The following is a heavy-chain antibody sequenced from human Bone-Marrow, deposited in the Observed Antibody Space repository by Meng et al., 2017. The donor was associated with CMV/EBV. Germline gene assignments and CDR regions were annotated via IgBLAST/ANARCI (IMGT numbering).Heavy chain of an antibody. J-gene: IGHJ4*02. D-gene: IGHD6-19*01. CDR2: LYSDGST. V-gene: IGHV3-66*02. Sequence: SCAASAFPVSNNHLRWFRQAPGEGLEWVSVLYSDGSTRYADSVKGRFTISRDDSKNPMFLQLSSLRTEDTAVYFCATKGTSGWYFDYWGQGALVTVSS. CDR3: ATKGTSGWYFDY. CDR1: AFPVSNNH.